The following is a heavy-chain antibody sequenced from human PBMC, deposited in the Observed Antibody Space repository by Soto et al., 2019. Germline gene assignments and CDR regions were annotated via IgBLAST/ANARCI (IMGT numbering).Heavy chain of an antibody. CDR2: INPSGGST. Sequence: ASVKVSCKASGYTFTSYYMHWVRQAPGQGLEWMGIINPSGGSTSYAQKFQGRVTMTRDTSTSTVYMELSSLRSEDTAVYYCARDSELGYCSGGSCYVAGAFDIWGQGTMVTVSS. J-gene: IGHJ3*02. CDR1: GYTFTSYY. D-gene: IGHD2-15*01. CDR3: ARDSELGYCSGGSCYVAGAFDI. V-gene: IGHV1-46*03.